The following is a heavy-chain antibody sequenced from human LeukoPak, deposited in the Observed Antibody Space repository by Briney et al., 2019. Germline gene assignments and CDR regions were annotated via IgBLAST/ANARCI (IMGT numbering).Heavy chain of an antibody. Sequence: GSLRLSCAAAGFPFSSYSMNWVRQAPGKGLEWIGEINHTGSTNYNPSLKSRVTISVDTSKNQFSLKLSSVTAADTAVYYCARPPRRAAHGYFDLWGRGTLVTVSS. J-gene: IGHJ2*01. CDR1: GFPFSSYS. CDR2: INHTGST. D-gene: IGHD2-15*01. V-gene: IGHV4-34*01. CDR3: ARPPRRAAHGYFDL.